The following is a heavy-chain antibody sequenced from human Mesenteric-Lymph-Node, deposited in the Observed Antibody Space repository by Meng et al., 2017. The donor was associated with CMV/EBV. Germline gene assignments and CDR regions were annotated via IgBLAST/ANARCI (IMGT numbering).Heavy chain of an antibody. CDR3: TRSYSGYDSGIDY. Sequence: ASGYTFPTYALHWVRQAPGQRLGWMGWINAGNGNTKYSQKFQGRVTITRDTSASTAYMELSSLRSEDTAVYYCTRSYSGYDSGIDYWGQGTLVTVSS. CDR1: GYTFPTYA. CDR2: INAGNGNT. J-gene: IGHJ4*02. V-gene: IGHV1-3*01. D-gene: IGHD5-12*01.